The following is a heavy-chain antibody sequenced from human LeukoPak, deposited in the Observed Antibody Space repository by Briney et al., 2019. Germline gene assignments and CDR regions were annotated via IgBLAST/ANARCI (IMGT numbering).Heavy chain of an antibody. CDR3: ARGGEQWLAK. CDR2: INHSGST. CDR1: GGSLSGYY. J-gene: IGHJ4*02. V-gene: IGHV4-34*01. Sequence: PSETLSLTCAVYGGSLSGYYWSWIRQPPGKGLEWIGEINHSGSTNYNPSLKSRVTISVDTSKNQFSLKLSSVTAADTAVYYCARGGEQWLAKWGQGTLVTVSS. D-gene: IGHD6-19*01.